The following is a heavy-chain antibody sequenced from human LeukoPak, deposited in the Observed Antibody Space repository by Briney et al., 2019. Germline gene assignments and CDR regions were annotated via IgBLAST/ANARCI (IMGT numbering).Heavy chain of an antibody. J-gene: IGHJ4*02. Sequence: ASVKVSCKASGYTFTSYGISWVRQAPGQGLEWMGWISAYNGNTNYAQKLQGRVTMPTDTSTSTAYMELRSLRSDDTAVYYCARDDSGYDQFDYWGQGTLVTVSS. CDR3: ARDDSGYDQFDY. V-gene: IGHV1-18*01. CDR2: ISAYNGNT. CDR1: GYTFTSYG. D-gene: IGHD5-12*01.